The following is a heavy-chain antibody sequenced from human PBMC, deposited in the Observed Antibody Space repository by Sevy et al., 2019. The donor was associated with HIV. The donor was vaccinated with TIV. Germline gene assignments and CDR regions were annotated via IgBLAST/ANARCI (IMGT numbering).Heavy chain of an antibody. CDR3: AKVGHYESSAGAFDI. J-gene: IGHJ3*02. D-gene: IGHD3-22*01. CDR2: ISGSGGST. Sequence: GGSLRLSCAASGFTFSSYAMRWVRQAPGKGLEWVSAISGSGGSTYYADSVKGRFTISRDNSKNTLYLQMNSLRAEDTAVYYCAKVGHYESSAGAFDIWGQGTMVTVSS. CDR1: GFTFSSYA. V-gene: IGHV3-23*01.